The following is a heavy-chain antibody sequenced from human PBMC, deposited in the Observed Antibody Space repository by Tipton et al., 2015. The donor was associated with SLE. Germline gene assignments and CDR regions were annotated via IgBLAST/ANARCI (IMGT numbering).Heavy chain of an antibody. CDR3: AALGYFDWLLLDY. CDR1: GFTFSRHW. CDR2: INQDGSEK. J-gene: IGHJ4*02. V-gene: IGHV3-7*01. Sequence: SLRLSCAASGFTFSRHWMTWVRQAPGKGLEWVANINQDGSEKYYVDSVKGRFTISRDNSKNTLYLQMNSLRAEDTAVYYCAALGYFDWLLLDYWGQGTLVTVSS. D-gene: IGHD3-9*01.